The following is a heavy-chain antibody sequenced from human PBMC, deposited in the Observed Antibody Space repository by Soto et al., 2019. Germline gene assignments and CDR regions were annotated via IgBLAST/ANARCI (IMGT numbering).Heavy chain of an antibody. CDR2: IKSKTDGGTT. CDR3: TTEDIVATIFDY. CDR1: GFTFSNAW. D-gene: IGHD5-12*01. Sequence: GSLRLSCAASGFTFSNAWMSWVRQAPGKGLEWVGRIKSKTDGGTTDYAAPVKGRFTISRDDSKNTLYLQMNSLKTEDTAVYYCTTEDIVATIFDYWGQGTLVTVSS. V-gene: IGHV3-15*01. J-gene: IGHJ4*02.